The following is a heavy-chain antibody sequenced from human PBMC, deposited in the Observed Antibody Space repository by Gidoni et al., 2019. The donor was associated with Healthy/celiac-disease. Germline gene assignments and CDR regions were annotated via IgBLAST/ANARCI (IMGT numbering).Heavy chain of an antibody. CDR2: IYYSGST. CDR1: GGPISSSSYD. D-gene: IGHD1-1*01. V-gene: IGHV4-39*01. Sequence: QLQLQESGPGLVKPSETLSLTCTVSGGPISSSSYDWGWIRQPPGKGLEWIGIIYYSGSTYSTPSLKSRVTISVDTSKNQFSLKLSSVTAADTAVYYCATTADDVELEAPRAAFDPWGQGTLVTVSS. J-gene: IGHJ5*02. CDR3: ATTADDVELEAPRAAFDP.